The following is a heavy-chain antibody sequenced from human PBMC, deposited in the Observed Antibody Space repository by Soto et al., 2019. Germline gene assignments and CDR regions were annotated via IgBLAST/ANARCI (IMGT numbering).Heavy chain of an antibody. D-gene: IGHD5-12*01. Sequence: GGSLRLSCAASGFTFSSYSMNWVRQAPGKGLEWVSYISSSSSTIYYADSVKGRFTISRDNAKNSLYLQMNSLRAEDTAVYYCARVQSGYPYYYYYYMDVWGKGTTVTVSS. CDR3: ARVQSGYPYYYYYYMDV. J-gene: IGHJ6*03. V-gene: IGHV3-48*01. CDR2: ISSSSSTI. CDR1: GFTFSSYS.